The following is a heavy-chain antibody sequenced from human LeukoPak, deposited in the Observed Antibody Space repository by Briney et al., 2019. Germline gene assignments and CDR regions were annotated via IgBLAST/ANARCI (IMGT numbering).Heavy chain of an antibody. J-gene: IGHJ4*02. Sequence: GGSLRLSCAASGFAFSLYAMNWVRQAPGKGLEWVSFITGDSNTIYYADSMKGRFTVSRDNAENSLYLQMNSLSAEDTAVYYCARDRMGGSFDYWGQGTLVTVSS. CDR1: GFAFSLYA. D-gene: IGHD2-15*01. CDR2: ITGDSNTI. V-gene: IGHV3-48*01. CDR3: ARDRMGGSFDY.